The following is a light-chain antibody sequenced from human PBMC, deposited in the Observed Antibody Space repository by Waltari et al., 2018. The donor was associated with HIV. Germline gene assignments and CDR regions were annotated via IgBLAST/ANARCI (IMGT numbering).Light chain of an antibody. Sequence: QSALTQPASVSGSPGQSITLSCTGTRSHVSGYNYVFWYQQPPGKAPKLMIYEVTNRPSGVSNRFSGSKSGNTASLTISGLQAEDEADYYCSSYTSSSTQVFGTGTKVTVL. CDR3: SSYTSSSTQV. J-gene: IGLJ1*01. CDR2: EVT. CDR1: RSHVSGYNY. V-gene: IGLV2-14*01.